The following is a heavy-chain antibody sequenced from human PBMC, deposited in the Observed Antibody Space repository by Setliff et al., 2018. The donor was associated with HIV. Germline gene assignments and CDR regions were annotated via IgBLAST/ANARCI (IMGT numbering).Heavy chain of an antibody. CDR3: ARDYYDSSDYIFFPGLPDY. CDR2: INPNNGGT. V-gene: IGHV1-2*02. D-gene: IGHD3-22*01. CDR1: GYTFTGYY. Sequence: ASVKVSCKASGYTFTGYYMHWVRQAPGQGLEWMGWINPNNGGTNYAQKFQGRVTMTRDTSISTAYMELSRLRSDDTAVYYCARDYYDSSDYIFFPGLPDYWGQGTLVTVSS. J-gene: IGHJ4*02.